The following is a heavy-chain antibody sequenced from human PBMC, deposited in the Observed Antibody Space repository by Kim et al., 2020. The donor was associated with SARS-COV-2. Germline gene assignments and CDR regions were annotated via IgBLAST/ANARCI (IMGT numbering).Heavy chain of an antibody. D-gene: IGHD3-22*01. J-gene: IGHJ4*02. V-gene: IGHV3-23*01. CDR3: AKDTYYYDSSGYSQGDY. Sequence: VKGRFTISRDNPKKTLYLQMNSLRAEDTAVYYCAKDTYYYDSSGYSQGDYWGQGTLVTVSS.